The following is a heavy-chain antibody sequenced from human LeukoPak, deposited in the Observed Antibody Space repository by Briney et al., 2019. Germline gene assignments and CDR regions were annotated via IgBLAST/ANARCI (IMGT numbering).Heavy chain of an antibody. CDR2: IKNDGKIT. V-gene: IGHV3-74*01. CDR3: LLIILGGSSQH. CDR1: EFTFNNYW. J-gene: IGHJ1*01. Sequence: GGSLRLSCAASEFTFNNYWMHWVRQAPGKGLVWVSRIKNDGKITTYADYVKGRFTTSRDNAKNTFYLQMNSLRVEDTAVYYCLLIILGGSSQHWGQGTLVTVSS. D-gene: IGHD3-3*01.